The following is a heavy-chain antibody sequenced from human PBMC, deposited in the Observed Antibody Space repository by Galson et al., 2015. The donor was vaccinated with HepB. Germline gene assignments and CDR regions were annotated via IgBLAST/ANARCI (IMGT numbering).Heavy chain of an antibody. J-gene: IGHJ6*02. CDR1: GFTFSIEA. V-gene: IGHV3-30-3*02. D-gene: IGHD3-16*01. Sequence: SLRLSCAASGFTFSIEAMYWVRQAPDKGLEFMAATSYDGETKYYADSVRGRFTISRDNSKNTLYLQMNSLRVEDTALYYCAKDWGLGVWGQGTTVTVSS. CDR3: AKDWGLGV. CDR2: TSYDGETK.